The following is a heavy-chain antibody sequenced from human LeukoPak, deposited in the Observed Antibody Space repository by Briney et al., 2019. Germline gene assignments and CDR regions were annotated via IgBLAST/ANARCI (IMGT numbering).Heavy chain of an antibody. J-gene: IGHJ5*02. D-gene: IGHD2-21*02. CDR1: GFTFSSYA. V-gene: IGHV3-23*01. CDR2: ISGIVGST. Sequence: GGSLRLSCAASGFTFSSYAMSWVRQAPGKGLEWVSAISGIVGSTYYADSGKGRFTNSRENSKNTVYLQMNSLRAEDTAVYYCAKLPSRAVVTASIWFDPWGQGTLVTVSS. CDR3: AKLPSRAVVTASIWFDP.